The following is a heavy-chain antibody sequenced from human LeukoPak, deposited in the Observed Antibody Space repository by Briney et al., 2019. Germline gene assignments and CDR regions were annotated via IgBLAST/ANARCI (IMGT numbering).Heavy chain of an antibody. D-gene: IGHD2-15*01. Sequence: KPSETLSLTCAVYGGSFSGYYWSWIRQPPGKGLEWIGEINHSGSTNYNPSLKSRVTISVDTSKNQFSLKLSSVTAADTAVYYCARDLCSGGSCYSNWFDPWGQGTLVTVSS. CDR2: INHSGST. J-gene: IGHJ5*02. CDR1: GGSFSGYY. V-gene: IGHV4-34*01. CDR3: ARDLCSGGSCYSNWFDP.